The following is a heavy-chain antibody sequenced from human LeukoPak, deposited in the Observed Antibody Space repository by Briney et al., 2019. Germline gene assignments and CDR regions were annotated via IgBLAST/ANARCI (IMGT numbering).Heavy chain of an antibody. CDR2: INHSGST. CDR1: GGSFSGYY. V-gene: IGHV4-34*01. D-gene: IGHD2-2*01. CDR3: ARAGDSLVFYYYMDV. Sequence: PSETLSLTCAVYGGSFSGYYWSWIRQPPGKGLEWIGEINHSGSTNYNPSLKSRVTISVDTSKNQFSLKLSSVTAADTAVYYCARAGDSLVFYYYMDVWGKGTTVTVYS. J-gene: IGHJ6*03.